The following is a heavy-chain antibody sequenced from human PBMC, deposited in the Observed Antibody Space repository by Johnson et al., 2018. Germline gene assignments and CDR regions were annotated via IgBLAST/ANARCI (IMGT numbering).Heavy chain of an antibody. V-gene: IGHV3-9*01. CDR1: GFTFDDYA. CDR2: ISWNSGSI. J-gene: IGHJ3*02. Sequence: VQLVQSGGGLVQPGRSLRLSCAASGFTFDDYAMHWVRQAPGKGLEWVSGISWNSGSIGYADSVKGRFTIPRDNAKNSLDLQMDSQKTGETGVYYCTKGEWGGGPTFDSWGQGTMVTVSS. D-gene: IGHD3-16*01. CDR3: TKGEWGGGPTFDS.